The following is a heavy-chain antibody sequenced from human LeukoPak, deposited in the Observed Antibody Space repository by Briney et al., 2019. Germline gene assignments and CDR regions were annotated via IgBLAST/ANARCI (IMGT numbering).Heavy chain of an antibody. J-gene: IGHJ4*02. D-gene: IGHD2-21*01. CDR3: ARARDAYDCFDK. CDR2: IYYSGTT. CDR1: GDSISSYS. V-gene: IGHV4-59*01. Sequence: SETLSLTCTVSGDSISSYSWNWIRQPPGKGLEWIGYIYYSGTTDYNPSLKSRVTISVDTSHQFSLRLSSVTAADTAVYYCARARDAYDCFDKWGQGTLVTVSS.